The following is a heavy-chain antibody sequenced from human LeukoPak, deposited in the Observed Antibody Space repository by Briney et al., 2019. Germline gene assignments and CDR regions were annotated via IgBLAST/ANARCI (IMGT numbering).Heavy chain of an antibody. CDR1: GYTFTGYY. J-gene: IGHJ6*03. D-gene: IGHD1-26*01. CDR2: INPNSGGT. Sequence: ASVKVSCKASGYTFTGYYMHWVRQAPGQGLEWMGWINPNSGGTNYAQKFQGRVTMTRDTSISTAYMELSRLRSDDTAVYYCARDSSGSYPYYYYYYMDVWGKGTTVTVS. V-gene: IGHV1-2*02. CDR3: ARDSSGSYPYYYYYYMDV.